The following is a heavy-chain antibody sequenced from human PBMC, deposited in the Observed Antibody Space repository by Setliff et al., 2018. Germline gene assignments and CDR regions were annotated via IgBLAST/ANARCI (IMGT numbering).Heavy chain of an antibody. CDR3: VREGVDSRSSTDYRYYMDV. Sequence: ASVKVSCKASGYTLNNYAMNWVRQAPGQGLEWMGWNSAYAQKFQGRVTMTTDTPTSTAYMELRSLRSDDTAVYYCVREGVDSRSSTDYRYYMDVWGKGTTVTVSS. CDR2: NSA. D-gene: IGHD3-22*01. CDR1: GYTLNNYA. V-gene: IGHV1-18*01. J-gene: IGHJ6*03.